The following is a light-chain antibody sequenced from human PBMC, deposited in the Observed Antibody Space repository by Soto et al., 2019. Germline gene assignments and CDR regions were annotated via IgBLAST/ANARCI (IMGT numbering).Light chain of an antibody. CDR2: DAF. Sequence: EIVMTQSTATLSVSPGERATLSCRASQSVSSNLAWYQQKPGQAPRLLISDAFNRATGVPARFSGSGSGTEFTLTISSLQSEDFAVYYCQQYNNWPITFGQGTRLEIK. J-gene: IGKJ5*01. CDR3: QQYNNWPIT. V-gene: IGKV3D-15*01. CDR1: QSVSSN.